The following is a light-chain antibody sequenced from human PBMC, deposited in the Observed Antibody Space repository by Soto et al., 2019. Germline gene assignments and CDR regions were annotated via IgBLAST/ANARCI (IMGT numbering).Light chain of an antibody. CDR3: QQYNTWPLT. V-gene: IGKV3D-7*01. J-gene: IGKJ4*01. CDR2: GAS. Sequence: ESVITRARGTLYLSPGERATLSCRASQSVSSSYLSWFHQQPGQAPRLLIYGASTRATGIPARFSGSGSGTDFSLTISSLEPEDFAVYYCQQYNTWPLTFGGGTKVDIK. CDR1: QSVSSSY.